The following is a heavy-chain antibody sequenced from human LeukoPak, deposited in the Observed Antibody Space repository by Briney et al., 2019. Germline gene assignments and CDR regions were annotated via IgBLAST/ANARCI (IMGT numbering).Heavy chain of an antibody. V-gene: IGHV1-46*01. D-gene: IGHD3-22*01. CDR2: INPSGGST. CDR1: GYTFTSYY. CDR3: ARVGDSSGLHDAFDI. Sequence: ASVKVSCKASGYTFTSYYMHWVRQAPGQGLEWMGIINPSGGSTSYAQKFQDRVTMTRDTSTSTVYMELSSLRSEDTAVYYCARVGDSSGLHDAFDIWGQGTMVTVSS. J-gene: IGHJ3*02.